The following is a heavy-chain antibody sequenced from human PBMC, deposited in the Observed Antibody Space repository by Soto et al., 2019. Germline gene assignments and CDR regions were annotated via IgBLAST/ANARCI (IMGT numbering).Heavy chain of an antibody. CDR3: ARDRDYGGNQPYYYYYGMDV. V-gene: IGHV3-7*01. CDR1: GFTFSSYA. J-gene: IGHJ6*02. D-gene: IGHD4-17*01. Sequence: GGSLRLSCAASGFTFSSYAMCWVRQAPGKGLEWVSAISGSEKYYVDSVKGRFTISRDNAKNSLYLQMNSLRAEDTAVYYCARDRDYGGNQPYYYYYGMDVWGQGTTVTVSS. CDR2: ISGSEK.